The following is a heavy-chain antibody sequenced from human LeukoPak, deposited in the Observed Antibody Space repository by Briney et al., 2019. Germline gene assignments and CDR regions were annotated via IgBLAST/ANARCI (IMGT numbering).Heavy chain of an antibody. D-gene: IGHD2-15*01. V-gene: IGHV3-53*01. CDR2: IYSGGST. CDR3: AKNGDRGAYCSGGSCYPYFYYYMVV. Sequence: HPGGSLRLSCAASGFTVSSNYMSWVRQAPGKGLEWVSVIYSGGSTYYADSVKGRFTISRDNSKNTLYLQMNSLRAEDTAIYYCAKNGDRGAYCSGGSCYPYFYYYMVVWGKGTTVTISS. J-gene: IGHJ6*03. CDR1: GFTVSSNY.